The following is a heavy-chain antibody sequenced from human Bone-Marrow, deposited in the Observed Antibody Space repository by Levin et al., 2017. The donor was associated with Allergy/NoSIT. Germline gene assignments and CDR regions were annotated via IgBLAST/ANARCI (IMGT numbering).Heavy chain of an antibody. CDR2: IIPRFETP. Sequence: SVKVSCKVSGGPFSSHGISWVRQAPGQGLEWMGGIIPRFETPNYAQKFQGRVTLTADTSTSTAYMELTSLTSEDTAVYYCTRGESWEWQLRWGFDYWGQGTLVIVSS. CDR1: GGPFSSHG. CDR3: TRGESWEWQLRWGFDY. J-gene: IGHJ4*02. D-gene: IGHD1-26*01. V-gene: IGHV1-69*06.